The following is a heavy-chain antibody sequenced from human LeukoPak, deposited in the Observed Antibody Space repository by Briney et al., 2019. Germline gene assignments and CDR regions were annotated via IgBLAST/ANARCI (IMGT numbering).Heavy chain of an antibody. CDR2: ISGSGGST. CDR1: GFTFSSYA. J-gene: IGHJ5*02. Sequence: GGSLRLSCAASGFTFSSYAMSWVRQAPGKGLEWVSAISGSGGSTYHADSVKGRFTISRDNSKNTLYLQMNSLRAEDTAVYYCAKDPPYSSGWYRWFDPWGQGTLVTVSS. CDR3: AKDPPYSSGWYRWFDP. V-gene: IGHV3-23*01. D-gene: IGHD6-19*01.